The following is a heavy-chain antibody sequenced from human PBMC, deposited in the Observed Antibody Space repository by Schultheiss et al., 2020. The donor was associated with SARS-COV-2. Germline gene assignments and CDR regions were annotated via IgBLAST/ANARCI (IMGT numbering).Heavy chain of an antibody. V-gene: IGHV3-30*18. Sequence: GESLKISCAASAFTFNSYAMSWVRQAPGKGLEWVAVISYDGSNKYYADSVKGRFTISRDNSKNTLYLQMNSLRAEDTAVYYCAKAKLAYCGGDCYLFDYWGQGTLVTVSS. CDR3: AKAKLAYCGGDCYLFDY. J-gene: IGHJ4*02. CDR2: ISYDGSNK. CDR1: AFTFNSYA. D-gene: IGHD2-21*02.